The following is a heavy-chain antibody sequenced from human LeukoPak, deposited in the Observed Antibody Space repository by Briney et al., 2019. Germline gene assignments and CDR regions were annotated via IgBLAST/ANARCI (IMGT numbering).Heavy chain of an antibody. CDR1: GYTFTSYY. V-gene: IGHV1-69*06. J-gene: IGHJ4*02. Sequence: SVKVSCKASGYTFTSYYMHWVRQAPGQGLEWMGGIIPIFGTANYAQKFQGRVTITADKSTSTAYMELSRLRSDDTAVYYCARVTRIYSSSWYYWGQGTLVTVSS. CDR2: IIPIFGTA. D-gene: IGHD6-13*01. CDR3: ARVTRIYSSSWYY.